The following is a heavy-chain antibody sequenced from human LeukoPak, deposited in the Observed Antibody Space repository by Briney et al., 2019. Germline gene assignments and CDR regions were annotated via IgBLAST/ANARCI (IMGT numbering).Heavy chain of an antibody. CDR1: GDSVSSNIAA. CDR3: ARDLDGGWFDFDY. J-gene: IGHJ4*02. V-gene: IGHV6-1*01. Sequence: PSETLSLTCAISGDSVSSNIAAWNWIRQSPSRGLEWLGRTYYRRSKWYNDYALSVKSRIIINPDTFKNQFSLQLNSVGPEDTAVYYCARDLDGGWFDFDYWGQGTLVTVSS. D-gene: IGHD6-19*01. CDR2: TYYRRSKWYN.